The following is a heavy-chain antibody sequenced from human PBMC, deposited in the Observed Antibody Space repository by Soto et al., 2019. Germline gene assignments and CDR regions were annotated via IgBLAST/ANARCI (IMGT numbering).Heavy chain of an antibody. CDR3: ARGGGSTFNWFDP. CDR1: GGSISSFNYF. V-gene: IGHV4-39*01. D-gene: IGHD2-15*01. J-gene: IGHJ5*02. Sequence: QLQLQESGPGLVKPSETLSLTCTVSGGSISSFNYFWGWIRQLPGKGLEWIGSLYYSGNTYYNPSLQSRVTISVDTSKNQCTLSLRSVTAADTAVYYCARGGGSTFNWFDPWGQGTLVTVSP. CDR2: LYYSGNT.